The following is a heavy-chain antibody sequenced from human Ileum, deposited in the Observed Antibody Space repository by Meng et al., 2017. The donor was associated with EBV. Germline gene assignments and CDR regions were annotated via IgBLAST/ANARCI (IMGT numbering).Heavy chain of an antibody. V-gene: IGHV4-4*02. CDR3: ASGRDYARHS. CDR2: IYHSGST. D-gene: IGHD4-17*01. CDR1: GDSISSNNW. J-gene: IGHJ4*02. Sequence: VQRQVSVTRLVTPSANPSLTCAASGDSISSNNWWSCVRQPPEKGLEWIGEIYHSGSTNYNPSFKSRVTMSVDKSKNQISLNLSSVTAADTAVHYCASGRDYARHSWGRGTLVTVSS.